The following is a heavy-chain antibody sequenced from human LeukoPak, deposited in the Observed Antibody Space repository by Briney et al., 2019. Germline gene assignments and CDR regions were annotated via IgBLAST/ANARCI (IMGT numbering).Heavy chain of an antibody. CDR3: ASSIAARPDHPLVYYYGMDV. CDR1: GFTFSSYG. J-gene: IGHJ6*02. D-gene: IGHD6-6*01. CDR2: IWYDGSNK. Sequence: PGGSLRLSCAASGFTFSSYGMHWVRQAPGKGLEWVAVIWYDGSNKYYADSVKGRFTISRDNSKNTLYLQMNSLRAKDTAVYYCASSIAARPDHPLVYYYGMDVWGQGTTVTVSS. V-gene: IGHV3-33*01.